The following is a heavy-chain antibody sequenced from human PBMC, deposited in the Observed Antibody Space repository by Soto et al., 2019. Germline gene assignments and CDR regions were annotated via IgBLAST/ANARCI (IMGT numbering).Heavy chain of an antibody. J-gene: IGHJ4*02. D-gene: IGHD1-26*01. CDR3: ARARFNSGNYYGFDC. Sequence: SGPTLVNPTQTLTLTCTFSGFSLSTSGMCVSWIRQPPGKALEWLALIDWDDDKYYCTSLKTRLTTSKDTSKNQVVLRMTNMDPVDTATYYCARARFNSGNYYGFDCWGQGTLVTVSS. CDR1: GFSLSTSGMC. V-gene: IGHV2-70*01. CDR2: IDWDDDK.